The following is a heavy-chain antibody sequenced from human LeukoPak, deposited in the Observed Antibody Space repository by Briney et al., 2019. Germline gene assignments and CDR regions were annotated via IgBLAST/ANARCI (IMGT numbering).Heavy chain of an antibody. CDR1: GGSISSYY. CDR3: ARAPGGYYEGDWYFDL. D-gene: IGHD3-22*01. J-gene: IGHJ2*01. V-gene: IGHV4-59*01. Sequence: SETLSLTCTVSGGSISSYYWSWIRQPPGKGLEWIGYIYYSGSTNYNPSLKSRVTISVDTSKNQFSLKLSSVTAADTAVYYCARAPGGYYEGDWYFDLWGRGTLVTVSS. CDR2: IYYSGST.